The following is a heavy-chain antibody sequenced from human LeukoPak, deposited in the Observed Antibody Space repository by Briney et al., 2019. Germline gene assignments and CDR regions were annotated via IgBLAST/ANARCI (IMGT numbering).Heavy chain of an antibody. D-gene: IGHD1-26*01. CDR3: ARVGGSRYYYYYYGMDV. V-gene: IGHV4-34*01. CDR2: INHSGST. J-gene: IGHJ6*02. CDR1: GGSFSGYY. Sequence: SETLSLTCAVYGGSFSGYYWSWSRQPPGKGLEWIGEINHSGSTNYNPSLKSRVTISVDTSKNQFSLKLSSVTAADTAVYHCARVGGSRYYYYYYGMDVWGQGTTVTVSS.